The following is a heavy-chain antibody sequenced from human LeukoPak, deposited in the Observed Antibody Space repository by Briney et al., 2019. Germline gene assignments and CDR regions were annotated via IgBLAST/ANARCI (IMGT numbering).Heavy chain of an antibody. CDR1: GFSSNNAR. CDR3: GRYYVMDV. V-gene: IGHV3-23*01. J-gene: IGHJ6*02. Sequence: HAGGSLRLSCAASGFSSNNARMSWVRQAPGKGLEWVSTISDSGGSTYYADSVKGRFTISRDNSKSTLYLQMNSLRAEDTAVYYCGRYYVMDVWGQGTSVTVSS. CDR2: ISDSGGST.